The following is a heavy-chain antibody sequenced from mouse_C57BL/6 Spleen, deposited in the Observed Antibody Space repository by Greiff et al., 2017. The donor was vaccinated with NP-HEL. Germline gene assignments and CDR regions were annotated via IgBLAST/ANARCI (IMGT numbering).Heavy chain of an antibody. V-gene: IGHV1-81*01. CDR2: IYPRSGNT. D-gene: IGHD2-1*01. CDR1: GYTFTSYG. CDR3: ASLIYYGNYFYYFDY. Sequence: QVQLQQSGAELARPGASVKLSCKASGYTFTSYGISWVKQRTGQGLEWIGEIYPRSGNTYYNEKFKGKATLTADKSSSTAYMELRSLTSEDSAVYFCASLIYYGNYFYYFDYWGQGTTLTVSS. J-gene: IGHJ2*01.